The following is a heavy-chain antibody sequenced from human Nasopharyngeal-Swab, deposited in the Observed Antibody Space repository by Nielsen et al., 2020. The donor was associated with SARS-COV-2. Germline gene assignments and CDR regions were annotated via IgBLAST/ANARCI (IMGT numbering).Heavy chain of an antibody. D-gene: IGHD5-12*01. V-gene: IGHV4-39*01. Sequence: RQAPGKGLEWLGTVYYSGSNYYNPYIKSRGPVSVDTFKHHFYRTLTSMTAADTAVYYCATSGDSDHYSGLDYWGQGTLVTVSS. CDR3: ATSGDSDHYSGLDY. J-gene: IGHJ4*02. CDR2: VYYSGSN.